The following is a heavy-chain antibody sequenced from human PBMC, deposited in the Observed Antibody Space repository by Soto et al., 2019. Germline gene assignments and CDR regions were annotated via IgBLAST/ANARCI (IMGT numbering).Heavy chain of an antibody. CDR2: IYHSGTT. CDR3: ARGGYRTLAWFDP. J-gene: IGHJ5*02. Sequence: QVQVQESGPGLVKPSETLSLTCTVSGGSISNHYWSWIRQSPGKGLEWIANIYHSGTTNYNLSLKGRVTISIDSSKNQVSLKLNSVTAADTAVYYCARGGYRTLAWFDPWRQGTLVTVSS. CDR1: GGSISNHY. V-gene: IGHV4-59*11. D-gene: IGHD6-13*01.